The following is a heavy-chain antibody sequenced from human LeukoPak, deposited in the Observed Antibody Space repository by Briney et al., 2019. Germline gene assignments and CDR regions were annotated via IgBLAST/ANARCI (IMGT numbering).Heavy chain of an antibody. CDR1: GYTFTSNY. V-gene: IGHV1-69*13. J-gene: IGHJ4*02. CDR3: ARDVDGSYYYRLDY. D-gene: IGHD1-26*01. CDR2: IIPIFGTA. Sequence: SVKVSCKASGYTFTSNYIHWVRQAPGQGLEWMGGIIPIFGTANYAQKFQGRVTITADESTSTAYMELSSLRSEDTAVYYCARDVDGSYYYRLDYWGQGTLVTVSS.